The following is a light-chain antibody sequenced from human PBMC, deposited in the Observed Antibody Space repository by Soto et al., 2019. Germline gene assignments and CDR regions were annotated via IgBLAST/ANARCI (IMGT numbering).Light chain of an antibody. CDR1: SSDVGGYSY. V-gene: IGLV2-8*01. CDR3: SSYAGSSNV. CDR2: EVN. J-gene: IGLJ1*01. Sequence: QSVLTQPPSASGSPGQSVAISCTGTSSDVGGYSYVSWYQQHPGKAPELMIYEVNKRPSGVPDRFSGSKSGNTASLTVSGLQAEDEADYYCSSYAGSSNVFGTGTKSPS.